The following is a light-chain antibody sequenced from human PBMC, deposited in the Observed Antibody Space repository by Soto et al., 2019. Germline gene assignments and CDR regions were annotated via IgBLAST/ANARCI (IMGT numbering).Light chain of an antibody. Sequence: EIQMNQSPSTLSAYIGDKVSITCRASETISIWLAWYQQKPGKAPKLLINKASSLQSEVPSRFSGSGSGTDFTLTISSLQPDDFATYYCQQYTDYLWTFGQGTKVDI. CDR3: QQYTDYLWT. J-gene: IGKJ1*01. CDR2: KAS. V-gene: IGKV1-5*03. CDR1: ETISIW.